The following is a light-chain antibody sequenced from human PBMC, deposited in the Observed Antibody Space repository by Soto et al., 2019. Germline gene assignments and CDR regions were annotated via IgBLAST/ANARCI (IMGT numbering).Light chain of an antibody. CDR1: TGPVTNGHF. J-gene: IGLJ1*01. CDR3: LRSFAGRLYV. V-gene: IGLV7-46*01. Sequence: QAVVTQEPSLTVSPGGTVTLTCGSSTGPVTNGHFPYWFQQKPGQAPRPLIYDTDTKHSWTPARFSGSLLGDKAALTLSGARPDDDAGYDCLRSFAGRLYVFGPGTKLTVL. CDR2: DTD.